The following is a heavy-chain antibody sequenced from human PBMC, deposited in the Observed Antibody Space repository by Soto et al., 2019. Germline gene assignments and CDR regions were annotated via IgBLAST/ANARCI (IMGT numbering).Heavy chain of an antibody. CDR2: ITYTGVST. V-gene: IGHV3-23*01. J-gene: IGHJ4*02. CDR3: AKSSVWYPYFDS. Sequence: EAQLLESGGDLVQPGGSLRLSCAASEFSFDDYAMSWVRQAPGKGLEWVSSITYTGVSTYYADSVKGRFTISRDNSRDTLVLQVNSLRAEDTAIYYCAKSSVWYPYFDSWGQGTLVTVSS. D-gene: IGHD6-13*01. CDR1: EFSFDDYA.